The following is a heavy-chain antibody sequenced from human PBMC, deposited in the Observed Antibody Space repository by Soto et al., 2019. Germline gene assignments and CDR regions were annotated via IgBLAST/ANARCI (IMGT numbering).Heavy chain of an antibody. CDR2: ISSSSSYT. V-gene: IGHV3-11*06. Sequence: PGGSLRLSCAASGFTFSDYYMSWIRQAPGKGLEWVSYISSSSSYTNYADSVKGRFTIFRDNAKNSLYLQMNSLRAEDTAVYYCARSSVAGTIDYWGQGTLVTVSS. J-gene: IGHJ4*02. D-gene: IGHD6-19*01. CDR3: ARSSVAGTIDY. CDR1: GFTFSDYY.